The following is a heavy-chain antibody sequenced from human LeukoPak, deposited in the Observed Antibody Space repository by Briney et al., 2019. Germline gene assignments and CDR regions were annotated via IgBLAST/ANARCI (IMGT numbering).Heavy chain of an antibody. CDR3: AREVSGGTYYYYYYMDV. CDR2: IKQDGSEK. CDR1: GFTFSSYW. D-gene: IGHD1-1*01. Sequence: GGSLRLSCAASGFTFSSYWMSWVRQAPGKGLEWVANIKQDGSEKYYVDSVKGRFTISRDNAKNSLYLQMNSLRAEDTAVYHCAREVSGGTYYYYYYMDVWGKGTTVTVSS. J-gene: IGHJ6*03. V-gene: IGHV3-7*01.